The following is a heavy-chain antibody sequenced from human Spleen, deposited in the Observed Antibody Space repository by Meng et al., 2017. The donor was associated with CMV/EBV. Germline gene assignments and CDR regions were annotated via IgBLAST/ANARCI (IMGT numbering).Heavy chain of an antibody. J-gene: IGHJ4*02. CDR3: VKVYYHHYFDF. V-gene: IGHV3-53*01. CDR2: IYSGGST. Sequence: GESLKISCAASGFTVSSNYMSWVRQAPGKGLEWVSVIYSGGSTYYADSVEGRFTISRDNSKNTLYLQLSSLRAEDTAVYYCVKVYYHHYFDFWGQGTLVTVSS. D-gene: IGHD1-26*01. CDR1: GFTVSSNY.